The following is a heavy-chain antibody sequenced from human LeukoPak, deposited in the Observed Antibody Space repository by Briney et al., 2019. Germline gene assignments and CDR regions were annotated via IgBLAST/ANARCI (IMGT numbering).Heavy chain of an antibody. CDR3: ARVAVGATRVDFDY. D-gene: IGHD1-26*01. CDR2: ISYDGSDK. V-gene: IGHV3-30*03. CDR1: GFTFNTYG. Sequence: PGGSLRLSCAASGFTFNTYGMHWVRQAPGKGLEWVAVISYDGSDKYYADSVKGRFTISRDNSKNTLYLQMNSLRDEDTAVYYCARVAVGATRVDFDYWGQGTLVTVSS. J-gene: IGHJ4*02.